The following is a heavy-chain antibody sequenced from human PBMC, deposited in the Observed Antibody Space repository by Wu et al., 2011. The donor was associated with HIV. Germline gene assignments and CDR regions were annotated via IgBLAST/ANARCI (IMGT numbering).Heavy chain of an antibody. J-gene: IGHJ4*02. V-gene: IGHV1-18*01. CDR1: GATFSSYA. CDR3: ARDDSSGWPEGFDY. Sequence: QVQLVQSGAEVKKPGSSVKVSCKASGATFSSYAISWVRQAPGQGLEWMGWISPYDGDTKYPQKLQGRVTMTTDTSTSTAYMELRSLRSDDTAVYYCARDDSSGWPEGFDYWGQGTLVTVSS. D-gene: IGHD6-19*01. CDR2: ISPYDGDT.